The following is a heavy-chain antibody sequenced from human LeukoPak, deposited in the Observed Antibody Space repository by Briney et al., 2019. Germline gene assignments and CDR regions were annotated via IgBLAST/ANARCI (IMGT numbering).Heavy chain of an antibody. D-gene: IGHD3-3*01. V-gene: IGHV3-74*01. CDR3: AKDPSRRITIFGVVKW. J-gene: IGHJ4*02. Sequence: GGSLRLSCAASGFTFSSYWMHWVRQAPGKGLVWVSRINSDGSSTSYADSVKGRFTISRDNAKSTLYLQMNSLRAEDTAVYYCAKDPSRRITIFGVVKWWGQGTLVTVSS. CDR1: GFTFSSYW. CDR2: INSDGSST.